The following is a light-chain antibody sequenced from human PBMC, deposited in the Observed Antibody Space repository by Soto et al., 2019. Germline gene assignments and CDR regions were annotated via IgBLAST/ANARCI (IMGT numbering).Light chain of an antibody. CDR3: QQYNNWRTIT. CDR1: QSVSRN. Sequence: EIVMTQSPATLSVSPGERATLSCRASQSVSRNLAWYQQKPVQAPRLXIYGASTRANGIPDRFSGSGSGTELTLTISSLRSEDFAVYYCQQYNNWRTITFGQGTRLEIK. J-gene: IGKJ5*01. CDR2: GAS. V-gene: IGKV3-15*01.